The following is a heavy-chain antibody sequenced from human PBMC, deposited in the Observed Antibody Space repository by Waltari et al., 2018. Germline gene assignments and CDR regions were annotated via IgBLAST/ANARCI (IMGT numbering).Heavy chain of an antibody. CDR3: TTLDAPWGG. CDR1: GFTFPPAW. Sequence: EVQMVESGGGLVQPGDSLRLSCAASGFTFPPAWLTWVRQAPGKGLEWVGRIKSKSDGAITDFAAPVRGRFSISRDDSQNMVFLQMNSLRTEDTAVYYCTTLDAPWGGWGHGTLVTVSS. V-gene: IGHV3-15*01. CDR2: IKSKSDGAIT. D-gene: IGHD7-27*01. J-gene: IGHJ4*01.